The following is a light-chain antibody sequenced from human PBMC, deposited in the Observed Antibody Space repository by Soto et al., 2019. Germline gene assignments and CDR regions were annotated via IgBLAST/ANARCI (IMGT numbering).Light chain of an antibody. CDR3: QEDSQWASGM. CDR1: QFVSSR. CDR2: DTS. J-gene: IGKJ1*01. V-gene: IGKV3-15*01. Sequence: EIVVTQSPATLSASPGERVTLSCRASQFVSSRLAWYQQRPGQVPRLLIYDTSTRAPGISARFSGSGSGTGFTLPITTLQSGDVSVYSLQEDSQWASGMFGQGTTVDMK.